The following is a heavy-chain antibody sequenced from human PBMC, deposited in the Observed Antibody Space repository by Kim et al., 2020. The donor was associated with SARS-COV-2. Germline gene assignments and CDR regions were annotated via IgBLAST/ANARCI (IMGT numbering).Heavy chain of an antibody. Sequence: SETLSLTCTVSGGSISSGGYYWSWIRQHPGKGLEWIGYIYYSGSTYYNPSLKSRVTISVDTSKNQFSLKLSSVTAADTAVYYCARTRITMIVVVTHFDYWGQGTLVTVPS. CDR2: IYYSGST. CDR1: GGSISSGGYY. V-gene: IGHV4-31*03. D-gene: IGHD3-22*01. J-gene: IGHJ4*02. CDR3: ARTRITMIVVVTHFDY.